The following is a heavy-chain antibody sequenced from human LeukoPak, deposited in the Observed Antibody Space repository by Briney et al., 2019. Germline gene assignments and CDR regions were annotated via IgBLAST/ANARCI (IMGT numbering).Heavy chain of an antibody. CDR2: ISAYNGNT. D-gene: IGHD2-2*01. J-gene: IGHJ3*02. CDR3: GRGYCSSTSCYDAFDI. Sequence: ASVKVSCKASGYTFTSYGISWVRQAPGQGLEWMGWISAYNGNTNYAQKLQDRVTMTTDTATTTAYMELRSLRSDDTAVYYCGRGYCSSTSCYDAFDIWDQGTMVTVSS. CDR1: GYTFTSYG. V-gene: IGHV1-18*01.